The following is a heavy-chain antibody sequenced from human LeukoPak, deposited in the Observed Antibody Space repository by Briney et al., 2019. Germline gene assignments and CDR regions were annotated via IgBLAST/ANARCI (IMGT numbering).Heavy chain of an antibody. D-gene: IGHD3-9*01. CDR1: GGTFSSYA. CDR2: IIPIFGTA. V-gene: IGHV1-69*13. J-gene: IGHJ4*02. Sequence: ASVKVSCKASGGTFSSYAISWVRQAPGQGLEWMGGIIPIFGTANYAQKFQGRVTITADESTRTAYMELSSLRSEDTAVYYCATVEDILTGYYSFDYWGQGTLVTVSS. CDR3: ATVEDILTGYYSFDY.